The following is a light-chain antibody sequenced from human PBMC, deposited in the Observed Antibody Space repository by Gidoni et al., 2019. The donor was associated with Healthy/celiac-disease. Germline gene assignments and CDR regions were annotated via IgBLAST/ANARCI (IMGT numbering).Light chain of an antibody. Sequence: DIVMTQSPDSLAVSLGERATINCKSSQSVLYSSNHKNYLAWYQQKPGHPPKLLMYWASTRDSGVPDRFSGSGSGTDFTLTISSLQSEDVAVYYCQQYYSTPPEIGPGTKVDIK. CDR1: QSVLYSSNHKNY. CDR2: WAS. J-gene: IGKJ3*01. V-gene: IGKV4-1*01. CDR3: QQYYSTPPE.